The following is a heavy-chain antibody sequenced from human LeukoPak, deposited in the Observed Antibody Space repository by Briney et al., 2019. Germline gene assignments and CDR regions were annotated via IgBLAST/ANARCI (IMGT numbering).Heavy chain of an antibody. Sequence: GGSLRLSCAASGFTFSSYGMHWVRQAPGKGLEWVAFIRYDGSNKYYADSVKGRFTISRDNSKNTLYLQMSSLRAEDTAVYYCAKGFETSNYMDAWGKGTTVTVSS. CDR3: AKGFETSNYMDA. D-gene: IGHD3-9*01. J-gene: IGHJ6*03. V-gene: IGHV3-30*02. CDR2: IRYDGSNK. CDR1: GFTFSSYG.